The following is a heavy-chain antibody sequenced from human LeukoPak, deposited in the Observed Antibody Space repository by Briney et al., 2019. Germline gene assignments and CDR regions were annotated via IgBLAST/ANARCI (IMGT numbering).Heavy chain of an antibody. Sequence: GGSLRLSCAASGFTFSSYWMSWVRQAPGKGLEWVANIKQDGSEKYYVDSVKGRFTISRDNAKNSLYLQMNSLRAEDTALYYCAKDMELWLVTFDYWGQGTLVTVSS. J-gene: IGHJ4*02. CDR2: IKQDGSEK. V-gene: IGHV3-7*03. CDR3: AKDMELWLVTFDY. CDR1: GFTFSSYW. D-gene: IGHD6-19*01.